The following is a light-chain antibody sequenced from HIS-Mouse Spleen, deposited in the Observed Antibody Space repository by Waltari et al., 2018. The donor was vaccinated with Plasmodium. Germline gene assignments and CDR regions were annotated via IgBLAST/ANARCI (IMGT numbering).Light chain of an antibody. Sequence: AIQLTQSPSSLSASVGDRVNITCRASQGISSALAWYQRKPGKAPKLLIYDASSLESGVPSRLSGSGSGTDFTLTISSLQPEDFATYYCQQFNSYPLTFGGGTKVEIK. V-gene: IGKV1-13*02. J-gene: IGKJ4*01. CDR3: QQFNSYPLT. CDR2: DAS. CDR1: QGISSA.